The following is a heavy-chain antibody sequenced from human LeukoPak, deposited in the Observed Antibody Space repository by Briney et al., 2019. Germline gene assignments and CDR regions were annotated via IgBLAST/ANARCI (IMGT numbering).Heavy chain of an antibody. Sequence: GGSLRLSCAASGFTFSDYYMSWIRQAPGKGLEWVSYISSSGSTIYYADSVKGRFTISRDNAKNSLYLQMHNLRVEDTAVYYCARDQPIGYNYGYPFDNWGQGTLVTVSS. V-gene: IGHV3-11*04. D-gene: IGHD5-18*01. CDR1: GFTFSDYY. CDR3: ARDQPIGYNYGYPFDN. CDR2: ISSSGSTI. J-gene: IGHJ4*02.